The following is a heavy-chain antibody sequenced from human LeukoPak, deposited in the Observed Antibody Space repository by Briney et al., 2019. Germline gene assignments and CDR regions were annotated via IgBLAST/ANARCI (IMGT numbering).Heavy chain of an antibody. CDR2: INPNSGGT. CDR1: GYTFTGYY. V-gene: IGHV1-2*02. Sequence: GASVKVSCKASGYTFTGYYMHWVRQAPGQGLEWVGWINPNSGGTNYAQKFQGRVTMTRDTSISTAYMELSRLRSDDTAVYYCAKTNLKDIVVVVAATSFDYWGQGTLVTVSS. J-gene: IGHJ4*02. CDR3: AKTNLKDIVVVVAATSFDY. D-gene: IGHD2-15*01.